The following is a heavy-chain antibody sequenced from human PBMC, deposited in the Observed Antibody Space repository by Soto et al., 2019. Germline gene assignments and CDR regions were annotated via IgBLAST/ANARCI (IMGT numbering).Heavy chain of an antibody. J-gene: IGHJ5*02. Sequence: PSETLSLTCSVSGGSISSSSYYWGWIRQPPGKGLEWIGSIYYSGSTYYNPSLKSRVTISVDTSKNQFSLMLSSVTAADTAVYYFARHTGSLWSYVCWFDPWGQGTLVTVSS. V-gene: IGHV4-39*01. CDR3: ARHTGSLWSYVCWFDP. D-gene: IGHD1-26*01. CDR1: GGSISSSSYY. CDR2: IYYSGST.